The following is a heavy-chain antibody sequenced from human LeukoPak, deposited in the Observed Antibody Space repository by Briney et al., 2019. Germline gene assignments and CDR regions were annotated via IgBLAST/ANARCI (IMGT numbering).Heavy chain of an antibody. Sequence: GGSLRLSCAASGXSFSGSAVHWVRQASGRGQEWVGRVKRKADNYATAYAASVNGRFTISRDDSKSTAYLQMTSLKPEDTAVYFCTRRVTYFGMDVWGQGTTVTVSS. CDR3: TRRVTYFGMDV. J-gene: IGHJ6*02. V-gene: IGHV3-73*01. D-gene: IGHD2-21*02. CDR1: GXSFSGSA. CDR2: VKRKADNYAT.